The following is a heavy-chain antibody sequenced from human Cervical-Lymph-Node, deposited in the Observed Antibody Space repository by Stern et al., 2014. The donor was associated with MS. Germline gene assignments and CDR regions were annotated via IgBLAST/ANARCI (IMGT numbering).Heavy chain of an antibody. CDR3: TTGTVGPVRVLSHADDFDV. Sequence: EVQLVESGGGLVKPGGSLRLSCAASGFTFSNAWMTWVRQAPGKGLEWVGRVKSKTDGGTIDYGATVKGRFTISRDDSKKTLYLQMNRLKAEDTAVYFCTTGTVGPVRVLSHADDFDVWGQGTMVTVSS. J-gene: IGHJ3*01. D-gene: IGHD1-14*01. CDR2: VKSKTDGGTI. CDR1: GFTFSNAW. V-gene: IGHV3-15*01.